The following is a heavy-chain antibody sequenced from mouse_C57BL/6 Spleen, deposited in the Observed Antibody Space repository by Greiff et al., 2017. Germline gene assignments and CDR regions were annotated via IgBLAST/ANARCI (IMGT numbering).Heavy chain of an antibody. CDR1: GFSFNTYA. D-gene: IGHD2-1*01. CDR3: VRPLYYGNYGEYAMDY. V-gene: IGHV10-1*01. Sequence: EVKLMESGGGLVQPKGSLKLSCAASGFSFNTYAMNWVRQAPGKGLEWVARIRSKSNNYATYYADSVKDRFTISRDDSESMLYLQMNNLKTEDTAMYYCVRPLYYGNYGEYAMDYWGQGTSVTVSS. J-gene: IGHJ4*01. CDR2: IRSKSNNYAT.